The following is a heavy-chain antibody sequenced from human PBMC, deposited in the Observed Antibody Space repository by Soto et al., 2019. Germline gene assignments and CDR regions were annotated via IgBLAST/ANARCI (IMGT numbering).Heavy chain of an antibody. D-gene: IGHD3-22*01. V-gene: IGHV3-48*02. CDR2: HTCNSSTI. Sequence: GGPLTLSYADSGFSFSRYRINCMHAALRKGLQVMSYHTCNSSTIYYPHSVKGRFTISRDNAKNSLYLQMNSLRDEDTAVYYCARDLISRYYDSSGYYDYYYYYGMDVWGQGTTVTVSS. CDR1: GFSFSRYR. CDR3: ARDLISRYYDSSGYYDYYYYYGMDV. J-gene: IGHJ6*02.